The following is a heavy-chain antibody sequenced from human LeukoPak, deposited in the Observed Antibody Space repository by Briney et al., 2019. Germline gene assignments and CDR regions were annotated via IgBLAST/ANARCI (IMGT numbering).Heavy chain of an antibody. V-gene: IGHV1-2*02. Sequence: ASVKVSCKASGYTFTGYYMHWVRQAPGQGLEWMGWINPNSGGTNYAQKFQGRVTMTRDTSISTAYMELSRLRSDDTAVYYCARGRHPDYYGSGSYQDYWGQGTLVTVSS. CDR1: GYTFTGYY. D-gene: IGHD3-10*01. CDR3: ARGRHPDYYGSGSYQDY. CDR2: INPNSGGT. J-gene: IGHJ4*02.